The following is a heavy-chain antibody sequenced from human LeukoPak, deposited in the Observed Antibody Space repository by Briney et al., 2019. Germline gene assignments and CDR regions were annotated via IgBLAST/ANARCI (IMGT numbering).Heavy chain of an antibody. Sequence: SETLSLTCTVSGGSISSYYWSWIRQPPGKGLEWIGYIYTSGSTNYNPSLKSRVTISVDTSKNQFSLKLSSGTAADTAVYYCARHVVLRYFDWLFEAPPNWFDPWGQGTLVTVSS. CDR2: IYTSGST. D-gene: IGHD3-9*01. J-gene: IGHJ5*02. CDR1: GGSISSYY. CDR3: ARHVVLRYFDWLFEAPPNWFDP. V-gene: IGHV4-4*09.